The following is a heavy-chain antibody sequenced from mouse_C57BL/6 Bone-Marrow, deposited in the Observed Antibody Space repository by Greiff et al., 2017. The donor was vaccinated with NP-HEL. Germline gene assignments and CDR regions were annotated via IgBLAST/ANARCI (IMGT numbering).Heavy chain of an antibody. CDR2: IYPGDGDP. J-gene: IGHJ1*03. V-gene: IGHV1-82*01. CDR1: GYAFSSSW. D-gene: IGHD1-1*01. Sequence: LVKPGASVKISCKASGYAFSSSWMNWVKQRPGKGLEWIGRIYPGDGDPNYNGKFKGKATLTADKSSSTAYMQLRSLTSEDSAVYCCAREGYYGRDWYFDVWGTGTTVTVAS. CDR3: AREGYYGRDWYFDV.